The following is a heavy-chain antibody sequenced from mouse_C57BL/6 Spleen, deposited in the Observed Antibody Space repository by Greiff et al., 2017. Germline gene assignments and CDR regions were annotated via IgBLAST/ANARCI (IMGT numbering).Heavy chain of an antibody. V-gene: IGHV1-53*01. Sequence: QVKLQQPGAELVKPGASVKLSCKASGYTFTSYWMHWVQQRPGKGLEWIGKINPSNGGTNDNEKLKSKATLTVDKSSSTVYMQNSSLTSEDSAVYYCARWDGYDGGFAYWGQGTLVTVSS. D-gene: IGHD2-2*01. J-gene: IGHJ3*01. CDR3: ARWDGYDGGFAY. CDR2: INPSNGGT. CDR1: GYTFTSYW.